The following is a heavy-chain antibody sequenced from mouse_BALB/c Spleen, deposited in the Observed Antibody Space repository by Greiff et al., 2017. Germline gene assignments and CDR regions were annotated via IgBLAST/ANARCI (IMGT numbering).Heavy chain of an antibody. CDR1: GFSLTSYG. CDR3: ARDKGDYYGSSPYYFDY. V-gene: IGHV2-9*02. Sequence: QVQLKESGPGLVAPSQSLSITCTVSGFSLTSYGVHWVRQPPGKGLEWLGVIWAGGSTNYNSALMSRLSISKDNSKSQVFLKMNSLQTDDTAMYYWARDKGDYYGSSPYYFDYWGQGTTLTVSS. CDR2: IWAGGST. J-gene: IGHJ2*01. D-gene: IGHD1-1*01.